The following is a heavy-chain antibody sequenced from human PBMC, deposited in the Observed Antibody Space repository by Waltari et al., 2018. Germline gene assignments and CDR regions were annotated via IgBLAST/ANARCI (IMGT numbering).Heavy chain of an antibody. D-gene: IGHD3-3*01. CDR2: IIPIFGTA. V-gene: IGHV1-69*05. Sequence: QVQLVQSGAEVKKPGSSVKVSCKASGGTFSSYAISWVRQAPGQGHEWMGGIIPIFGTANYAQKFKGRVTITTDESTSTAYMELSSLRSEDTAVYYCARVRCLEWDYYYYYMDVWGKGTTVTVSS. CDR3: ARVRCLEWDYYYYYMDV. J-gene: IGHJ6*03. CDR1: GGTFSSYA.